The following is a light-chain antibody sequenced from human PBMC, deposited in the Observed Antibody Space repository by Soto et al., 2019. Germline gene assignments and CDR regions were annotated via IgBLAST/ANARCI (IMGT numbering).Light chain of an antibody. CDR2: AAS. Sequence: EIVLTQSPGTLSLSPGERATLSCRASQSVSSIYLAWYQQKPGQAPRLLIYAASNRASGIPDRFIGSGSGTDFTLTISRLEPEDFAVYFGPQYYNAPFTFGPGTKVDIK. V-gene: IGKV3-20*01. CDR1: QSVSSIY. J-gene: IGKJ3*01. CDR3: PQYYNAPFT.